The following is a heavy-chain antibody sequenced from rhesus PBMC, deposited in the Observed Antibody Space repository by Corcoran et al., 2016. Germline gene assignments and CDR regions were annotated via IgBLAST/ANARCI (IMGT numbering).Heavy chain of an antibody. CDR1: GGSISSGYD. Sequence: QVQLQESGPGVVKPSETLSLTCAVSGGSISSGYDWSWIRQPPWKGLEWIGYIYGSSVSTNYNPYLQNLVTISKYASKNPFSLKLSSVTASDTAVYYCARRSISCDYWGQGVLVTVSS. CDR2: IYGSSVST. CDR3: ARRSISCDY. V-gene: IGHV4-76*01. D-gene: IGHD1-44*01. J-gene: IGHJ4*01.